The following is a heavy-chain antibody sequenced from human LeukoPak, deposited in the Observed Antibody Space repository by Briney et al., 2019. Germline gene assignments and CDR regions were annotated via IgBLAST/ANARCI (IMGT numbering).Heavy chain of an antibody. Sequence: GGSLRLSCAASGFTVSSNYMSWVRQAPGKGLEWVSVIYSGGSTYYADSVKGRFTISRDNSKSTLYIQMNSLRAEDTAVYYCAKGYSSSWYSRFDYWGQGTLVTVSS. D-gene: IGHD6-13*01. CDR1: GFTVSSNY. CDR3: AKGYSSSWYSRFDY. CDR2: IYSGGST. V-gene: IGHV3-53*01. J-gene: IGHJ4*02.